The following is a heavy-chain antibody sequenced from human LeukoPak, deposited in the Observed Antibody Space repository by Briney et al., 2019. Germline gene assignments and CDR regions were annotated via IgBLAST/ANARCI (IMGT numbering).Heavy chain of an antibody. V-gene: IGHV3-23*01. CDR3: AKGTIAAAGTTGYFDY. D-gene: IGHD6-13*01. CDR2: IRGSGGST. J-gene: IGHJ4*02. Sequence: PGGSLRLSCAASGFTFSSYAMSWVRQAPGKGLEWVSAIRGSGGSTYYADSVKGRFTISRDNSKNTLYLQMNSLRAEDTAVYYCAKGTIAAAGTTGYFDYWGQGTLVTVSS. CDR1: GFTFSSYA.